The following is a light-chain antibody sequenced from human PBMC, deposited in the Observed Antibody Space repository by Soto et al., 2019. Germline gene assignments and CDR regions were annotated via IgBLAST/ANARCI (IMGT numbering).Light chain of an antibody. CDR2: DNS. V-gene: IGLV1-40*01. J-gene: IGLJ1*01. CDR3: QSYDSSLSGYV. CDR1: SSNIGTIYD. Sequence: QPALTHPPSGSGAPRQRGSISCTGSSSNIGTIYDVHWYQQLPGTAPKLLIYDNSNRPSGVPDRFSGSKSGTSASLAITGLQAEDEADYYCQSYDSSLSGYVFGTGTKVTVL.